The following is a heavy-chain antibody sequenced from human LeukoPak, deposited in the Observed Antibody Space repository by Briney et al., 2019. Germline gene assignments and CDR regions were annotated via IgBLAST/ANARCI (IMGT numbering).Heavy chain of an antibody. CDR3: ARAVGNHFDY. V-gene: IGHV3-23*01. J-gene: IGHJ4*02. CDR1: GFAFSNYA. D-gene: IGHD4-23*01. Sequence: GGSLRLSCAASGFAFSNYAMNWVRQAPGKGLEWVSTVVASGGSTYYADSVKGRFTISRDNAKNSLYLQMNSLRAEDTAVYYCARAVGNHFDYWGQGTLVTVSS. CDR2: VVASGGST.